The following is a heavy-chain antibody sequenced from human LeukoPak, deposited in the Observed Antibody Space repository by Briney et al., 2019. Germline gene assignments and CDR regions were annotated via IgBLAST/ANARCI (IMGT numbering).Heavy chain of an antibody. V-gene: IGHV3-66*04. J-gene: IGHJ4*02. Sequence: SGGSLRLSCAVSGFTVSSNYMSWVRQAPGKGLEWVSFIYSGGTTYYADSVKGRFTISSDNSKNTLCLQMNSLRAEDTAVYYCTRRGYGDYAPFDYWGQGTLVTVSS. CDR3: TRRGYGDYAPFDY. D-gene: IGHD4-17*01. CDR2: IYSGGTT. CDR1: GFTVSSNY.